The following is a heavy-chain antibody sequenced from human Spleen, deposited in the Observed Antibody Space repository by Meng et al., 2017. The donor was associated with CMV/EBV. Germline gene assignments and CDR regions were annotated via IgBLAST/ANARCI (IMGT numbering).Heavy chain of an antibody. J-gene: IGHJ4*02. CDR2: ITAGGRST. CDR1: GVTISSRA. V-gene: IGHV3-23*01. Sequence: SGVTISSRAMGWIRTAPRKGLGWVSAITAGGRSTYHADSVKDRFTITRDNSKDTLYLQMNSLRAEDATVYYCAKDHSASWYRNYFDYWGQGTLVTVSS. D-gene: IGHD6-13*01. CDR3: AKDHSASWYRNYFDY.